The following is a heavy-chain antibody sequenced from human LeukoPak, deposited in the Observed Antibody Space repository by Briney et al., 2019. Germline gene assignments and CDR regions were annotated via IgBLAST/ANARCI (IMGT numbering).Heavy chain of an antibody. V-gene: IGHV4-4*02. Sequence: SETLSLTCAVSGGSLSSSNWWSWVRQPPGKGLEWIGEIYHSGSTNYNPSLKSRVTISVDKSKNQFSLKLSPVTAADTAVYYCARVGGGSSSFDYWGQGTLVTVSS. D-gene: IGHD2-15*01. CDR2: IYHSGST. CDR3: ARVGGGSSSFDY. CDR1: GGSLSSSNW. J-gene: IGHJ4*02.